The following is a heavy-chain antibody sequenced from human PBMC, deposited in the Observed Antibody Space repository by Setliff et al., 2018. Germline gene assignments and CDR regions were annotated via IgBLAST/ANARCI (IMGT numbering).Heavy chain of an antibody. Sequence: SVKVSCKTSGFRFTGFGFSWVRQAPGQGLEWMGGTIPMFGSTSYAQKFQGRVTIITDESTTTAYMELSSLGSEDTAVYYCARSPAVLGIVYLDPWGQGTLVTVSS. J-gene: IGHJ5*02. CDR3: ARSPAVLGIVYLDP. CDR1: GFRFTGFG. CDR2: TIPMFGST. D-gene: IGHD2-15*01. V-gene: IGHV1-69*05.